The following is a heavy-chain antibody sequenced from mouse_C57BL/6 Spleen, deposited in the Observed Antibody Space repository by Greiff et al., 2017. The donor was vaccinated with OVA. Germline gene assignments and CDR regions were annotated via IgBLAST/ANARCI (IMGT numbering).Heavy chain of an antibody. CDR3: ARYMSHFDY. D-gene: IGHD1-3*01. J-gene: IGHJ2*01. CDR2: ISDGGSYT. V-gene: IGHV5-4*03. Sequence: EVMLVESGGGLVKPGGSLKLSCAASGFTFSSYAMSWVRQTPEKRLEWVATISDGGSYTYYPDNVKGRFTISRDNAKNNLYLQMSHLKSEDTAMYYCARYMSHFDYWGQGTTLTVSS. CDR1: GFTFSSYA.